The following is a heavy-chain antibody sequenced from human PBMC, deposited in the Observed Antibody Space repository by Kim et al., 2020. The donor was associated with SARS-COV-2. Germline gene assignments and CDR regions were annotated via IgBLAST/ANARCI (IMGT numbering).Heavy chain of an antibody. Sequence: SETLSLTCTVSGGSISSSSYYWGWIRQPPGKGLEWIGSIYYSGSTYYNPSLKSRVTISVDTSKNQSSLKLSSVTAADTAVYYCASSDVRLGDFWSGYWG. CDR1: GGSISSSSYY. V-gene: IGHV4-39*01. D-gene: IGHD3-3*01. CDR3: ASSDVRLGDFWSGY. J-gene: IGHJ4*01. CDR2: IYYSGST.